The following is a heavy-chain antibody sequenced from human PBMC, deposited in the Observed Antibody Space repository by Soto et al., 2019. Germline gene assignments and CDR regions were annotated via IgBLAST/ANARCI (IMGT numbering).Heavy chain of an antibody. CDR3: ARVHVMVVAGSTFDF. J-gene: IGHJ4*02. CDR1: GYSIRSGAY. D-gene: IGHD6-19*01. CDR2: IYHGGTT. V-gene: IGHV4-38-2*02. Sequence: SETLSLTCTVAGYSIRSGAYWAWIRQPPGKGPEWVASIYHGGTTFYNPSLKSRITISVDTSNNQFSLKLTSVTAADTAVYYCARVHVMVVAGSTFDFWGQGTQVTVSS.